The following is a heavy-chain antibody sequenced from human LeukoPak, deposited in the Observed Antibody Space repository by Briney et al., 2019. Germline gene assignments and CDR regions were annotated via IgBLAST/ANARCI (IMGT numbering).Heavy chain of an antibody. V-gene: IGHV3-21*01. J-gene: IGHJ5*02. Sequence: GNSLRLSCTASGLTFSPFWMNWVRQAPGKGLEWVSSISSSSSYIYYADSVKGRFTISRDNAKNSLYLQMNSLRAEDTAVYYCARAEREWLTSWFDPWGQGTLVTVSS. CDR1: GLTFSPFW. CDR2: ISSSSSYI. D-gene: IGHD3-3*01. CDR3: ARAEREWLTSWFDP.